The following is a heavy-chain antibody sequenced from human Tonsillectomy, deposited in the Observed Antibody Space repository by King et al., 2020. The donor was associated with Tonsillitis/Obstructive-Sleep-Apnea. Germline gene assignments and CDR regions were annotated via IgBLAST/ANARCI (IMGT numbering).Heavy chain of an antibody. V-gene: IGHV5-10-1*03. CDR2: IDPSDSYT. D-gene: IGHD1-26*01. CDR1: GYSFTSYW. CDR3: ARHVDGSYYSDAMDV. Sequence: VQLVESGAEVKKPGESLRISCKGSGYSFTSYWISWVRQMPGKGLEWMGRIDPSDSYTNYSTSFQGHVTISAEKSISTAYRQWSSLKASDTAMYYCARHVDGSYYSDAMDVWGQGTTVTVSS. J-gene: IGHJ6*02.